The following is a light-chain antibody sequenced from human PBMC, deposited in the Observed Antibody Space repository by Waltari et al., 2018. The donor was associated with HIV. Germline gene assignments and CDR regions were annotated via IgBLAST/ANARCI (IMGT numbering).Light chain of an antibody. Sequence: DIVLTQSPATLSLSPGERATLSCGASQSISNNYLAWYQQKPGQAPRFLIYDASNRATGIADRFRGSGSGTDFTLTITRLEPEDFAVYYCQQYGSSPLTFGGGTKVEIK. CDR3: QQYGSSPLT. V-gene: IGKV3D-20*01. J-gene: IGKJ4*01. CDR2: DAS. CDR1: QSISNNY.